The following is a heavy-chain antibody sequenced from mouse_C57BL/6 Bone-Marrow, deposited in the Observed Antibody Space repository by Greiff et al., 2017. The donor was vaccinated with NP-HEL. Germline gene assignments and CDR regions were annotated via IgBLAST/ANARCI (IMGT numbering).Heavy chain of an antibody. CDR3: AREGLWVRQGFAY. D-gene: IGHD2-14*01. V-gene: IGHV1-81*01. J-gene: IGHJ3*01. CDR1: GYTFTSYG. Sequence: QVQLQQSGAELARPGASVKLSCKASGYTFTSYGISWVKQRTGQGLEWIGEIYPRSGNTYYNEKFKGKATLTADKASSTAYMELRSLTSEDSAVYVCAREGLWVRQGFAYWGQGTLVTVSA. CDR2: IYPRSGNT.